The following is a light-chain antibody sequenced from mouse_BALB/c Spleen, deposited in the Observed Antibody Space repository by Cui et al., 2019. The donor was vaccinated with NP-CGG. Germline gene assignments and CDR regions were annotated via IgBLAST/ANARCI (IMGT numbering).Light chain of an antibody. CDR2: GTN. CDR1: TGAVTTRNY. J-gene: IGLJ1*01. V-gene: IGLV1*01. Sequence: AVVTQESALTTSPGETVTLTCRSSTGAVTTRNYANWVQEKSDHLFTGLIGGTNNRAPGVPARFSGSLIGDKAALTITGTQTEDEAIYFCALWYSNHWVFGGGTKLTVL. CDR3: ALWYSNHWV.